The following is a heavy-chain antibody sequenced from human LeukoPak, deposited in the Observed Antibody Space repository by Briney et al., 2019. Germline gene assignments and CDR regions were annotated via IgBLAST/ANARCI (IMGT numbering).Heavy chain of an antibody. CDR3: AKSEMRYDYCQD. J-gene: IGHJ4*02. V-gene: IGHV3-33*06. CDR1: GFTFSSYG. Sequence: GRSLRLSCAASGFTFSSYGMHWVRQAPGKGLEWVAVIWYDGSNKYYADSVKGRFTISRDNSKNTLYLQMNSLRAEDTAVYYCAKSEMRYDYCQDWGQGTLVTVSP. D-gene: IGHD4-11*01. CDR2: IWYDGSNK.